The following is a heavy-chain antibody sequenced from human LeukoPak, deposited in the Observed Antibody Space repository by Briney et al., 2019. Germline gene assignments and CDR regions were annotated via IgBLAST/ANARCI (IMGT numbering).Heavy chain of an antibody. CDR1: GFTFSRHW. Sequence: GGSLRLSCAASGFTFSRHWMSWVRQAPGKGLEWVANVKQDGSEEFYVDSVKGRFTISRDNAKNSLYLQMNSLRAEDTAVYYCAKGRRGSSGWYADYWGQGTLVTVSS. CDR2: VKQDGSEE. V-gene: IGHV3-7*01. D-gene: IGHD6-19*01. CDR3: AKGRRGSSGWYADY. J-gene: IGHJ4*02.